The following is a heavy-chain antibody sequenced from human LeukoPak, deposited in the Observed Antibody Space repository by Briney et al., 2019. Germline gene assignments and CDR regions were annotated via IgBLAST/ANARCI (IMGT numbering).Heavy chain of an antibody. Sequence: GGSLRLSCAASGFTFSSYSMNWVRQAPGKGLEWVSSISSSSSYIYYADSAKGRFTISRDNAKNSLYLQLNSLRAEDTAVYYCAREGITGTTSFDYWGQGTLVTVSS. CDR3: AREGITGTTSFDY. CDR1: GFTFSSYS. CDR2: ISSSSSYI. V-gene: IGHV3-21*01. D-gene: IGHD1-20*01. J-gene: IGHJ4*02.